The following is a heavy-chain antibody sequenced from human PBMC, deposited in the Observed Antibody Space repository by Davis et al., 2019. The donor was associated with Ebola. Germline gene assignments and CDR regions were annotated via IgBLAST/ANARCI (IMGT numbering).Heavy chain of an antibody. CDR2: IKQDGSEK. CDR3: ARDPADYYDSSGYYYWYYYGMDV. D-gene: IGHD3-22*01. Sequence: GESLKISCAASGFTFSSYWMSWVRQAPGKGLEWVANIKQDGSEKYYVDSVKGRFTISRDNAKNTLYLQMNSLRAEDTAVYYCARDPADYYDSSGYYYWYYYGMDVWGQGTTVTVSS. V-gene: IGHV3-7*01. CDR1: GFTFSSYW. J-gene: IGHJ6*02.